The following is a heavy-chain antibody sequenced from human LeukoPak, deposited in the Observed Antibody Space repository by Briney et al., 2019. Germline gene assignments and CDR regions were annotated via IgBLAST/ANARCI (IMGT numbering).Heavy chain of an antibody. V-gene: IGHV1-69*10. CDR3: ARDYSSGYGLNFDY. D-gene: IGHD3-22*01. J-gene: IGHJ4*02. Sequence: SVKVSCKASGGTFSSYAISWVRQAPGQGLEWMGRIIPILGIANYAQKFQGRVTITADKSMSTAYMELSSLRSEDTAVYYCARDYSSGYGLNFDYWGQGTLVTVSS. CDR2: IIPILGIA. CDR1: GGTFSSYA.